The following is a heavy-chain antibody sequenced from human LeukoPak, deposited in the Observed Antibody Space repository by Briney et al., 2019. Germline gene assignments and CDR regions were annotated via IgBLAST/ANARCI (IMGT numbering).Heavy chain of an antibody. V-gene: IGHV1-24*01. Sequence: ASVKVSCKVSGYTLTELSMHRVRQAPGKGLEWMGGFDPEDGETIYAQKFQGRVTMTEDTSTDTAYMELSSLRSEDTAVYYCATVGVAVAGTGYYYYYMDVWGKGTTVTVSS. CDR3: ATVGVAVAGTGYYYYYMDV. CDR2: FDPEDGET. D-gene: IGHD6-19*01. J-gene: IGHJ6*03. CDR1: GYTLTELS.